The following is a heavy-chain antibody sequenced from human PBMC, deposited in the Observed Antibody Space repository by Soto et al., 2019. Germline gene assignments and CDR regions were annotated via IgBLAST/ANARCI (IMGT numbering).Heavy chain of an antibody. CDR1: GFTFSSYA. V-gene: IGHV3-30-3*01. D-gene: IGHD6-19*01. CDR3: ARDPQSSGWYNWFDP. J-gene: IGHJ5*02. Sequence: QVQLVESGGGVVQPGRSLRLSCAASGFTFSSYAMHWVRQAPGKGLELVAVISYAGSNKYYADSVKGRFTISRDNSKNTLDRQMNSVRAEDTAVYYCARDPQSSGWYNWFDPWGQGTLVNVSS. CDR2: ISYAGSNK.